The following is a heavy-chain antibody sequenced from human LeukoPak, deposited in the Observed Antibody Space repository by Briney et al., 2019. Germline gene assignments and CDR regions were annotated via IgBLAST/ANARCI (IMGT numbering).Heavy chain of an antibody. CDR3: ARESIAVAGWLSVSSYYMDV. CDR1: GYTFTGYY. V-gene: IGHV1-2*02. CDR2: INPNSGGT. J-gene: IGHJ6*03. D-gene: IGHD6-19*01. Sequence: GASVKVSCKASGYTFTGYYMHWVRQAPGQGLEWMGWINPNSGGTNYAQKFQGRVTMTRDTSISTAYMELSRLRSDDTAVYYCARESIAVAGWLSVSSYYMDVWGKGTTVTVSS.